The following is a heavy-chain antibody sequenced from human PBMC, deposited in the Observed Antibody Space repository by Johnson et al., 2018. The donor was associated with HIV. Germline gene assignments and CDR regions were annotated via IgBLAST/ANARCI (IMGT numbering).Heavy chain of an antibody. Sequence: VQLVESGGGVVQPGRSLRLSCAASGFTFSSYAMSWVRQAPGKGLEWASAISGSGGSTYYADSVKGRFTISRDNSKNTLYLQMNSLRAEDTAVYYCAKGGFCSGGSCYFLGRELDAFDIWGQGTMVTVSS. CDR1: GFTFSSYA. D-gene: IGHD2-15*01. CDR2: ISGSGGST. CDR3: AKGGFCSGGSCYFLGRELDAFDI. J-gene: IGHJ3*02. V-gene: IGHV3-23*04.